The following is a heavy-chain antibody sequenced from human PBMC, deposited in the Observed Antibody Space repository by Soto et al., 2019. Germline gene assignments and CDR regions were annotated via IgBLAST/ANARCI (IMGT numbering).Heavy chain of an antibody. CDR3: VRFYFFSTTCHYGMDV. J-gene: IGHJ6*02. V-gene: IGHV5-51*01. D-gene: IGHD2-2*01. CDR1: GYSFTNYW. CDR2: IYPDDSDT. Sequence: PGESLKISCKGSGYSFTNYWIGWVRQMPGKGLEWVGIIYPDDSDTRYSPSFQGQVTISADKSISTAYLQWSSLKASDTAMYYCVRFYFFSTTCHYGMDVWGQGTTVTVSS.